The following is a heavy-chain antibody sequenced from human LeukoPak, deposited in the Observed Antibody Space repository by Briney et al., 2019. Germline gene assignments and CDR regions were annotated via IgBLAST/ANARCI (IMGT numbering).Heavy chain of an antibody. D-gene: IGHD6-13*01. CDR3: ARGKQLGIYYYYMDV. Sequence: GASVKVSCKASGGTFSSYAISWVRQAPGQGLEWMGGIIPIFGTANYAQKFQGRVTITADKSTSTAYMELSSLRSGDTAVYYCARGKQLGIYYYYMDVWGKGTTVTVSS. CDR1: GGTFSSYA. CDR2: IIPIFGTA. J-gene: IGHJ6*03. V-gene: IGHV1-69*06.